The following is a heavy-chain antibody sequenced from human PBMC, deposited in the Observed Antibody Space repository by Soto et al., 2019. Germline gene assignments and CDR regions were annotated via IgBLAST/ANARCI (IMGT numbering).Heavy chain of an antibody. D-gene: IGHD3-22*01. Sequence: QVQLVQSGTEVKKPGASVKVSCKASGYIFTTYGISWVRQAPGQGLEWMGWISANNGNTYYAQKFQGRVTMNTDTPTRPIYVELRSLRSDDTAVYYCARDLEFYSDSSGYCDVFDIWGQGRKFTVSS. CDR3: ARDLEFYSDSSGYCDVFDI. CDR1: GYIFTTYG. J-gene: IGHJ3*02. V-gene: IGHV1-18*01. CDR2: ISANNGNT.